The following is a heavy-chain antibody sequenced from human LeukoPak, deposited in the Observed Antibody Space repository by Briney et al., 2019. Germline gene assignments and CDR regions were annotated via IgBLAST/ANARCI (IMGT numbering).Heavy chain of an antibody. J-gene: IGHJ6*03. CDR3: ARDHLQQLVYYYYYYMDV. D-gene: IGHD6-13*01. CDR2: INSDGSST. CDR1: GFTFSTYY. Sequence: GGSLRLSCAASGFTFSTYYMNWVRQAPGKGLVWVSRINSDGSSTTYADSVKGRFTISRDNSKNTLYLQMNSLRAEDTAVYYCARDHLQQLVYYYYYYMDVWGKGTTVTVSS. V-gene: IGHV3-74*01.